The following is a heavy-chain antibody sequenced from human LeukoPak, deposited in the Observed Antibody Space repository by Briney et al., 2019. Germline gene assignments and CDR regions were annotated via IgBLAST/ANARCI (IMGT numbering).Heavy chain of an antibody. Sequence: WLALIYLDDDKRYSPSLKSRLTITKDTSKNQVVLTMTNMDPVDTATYYCAHLVVPAHYFDYWGQGTLVTVSP. D-gene: IGHD2-2*01. J-gene: IGHJ4*02. CDR3: AHLVVPAHYFDY. CDR2: IYLDDDK. V-gene: IGHV2-5*02.